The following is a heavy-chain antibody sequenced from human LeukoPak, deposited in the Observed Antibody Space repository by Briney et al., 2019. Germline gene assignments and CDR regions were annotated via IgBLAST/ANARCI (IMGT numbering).Heavy chain of an antibody. CDR3: ARDSGSDSSNWYGKWLAP. Sequence: GASVKVSCTASGYSFTSYYINWVRQAPGQGLEWMGWISAYNGVTNYAQKVQDRVTITTDTSTNTAYMELRSLTSDDTAVYYCARDSGSDSSNWYGKWLAPWGQGTLVTVSS. CDR2: ISAYNGVT. J-gene: IGHJ5*02. V-gene: IGHV1-18*01. CDR1: GYSFTSYY. D-gene: IGHD6-13*01.